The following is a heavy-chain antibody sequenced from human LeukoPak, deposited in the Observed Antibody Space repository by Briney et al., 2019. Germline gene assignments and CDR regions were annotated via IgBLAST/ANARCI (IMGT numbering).Heavy chain of an antibody. CDR2: LSWNSGSI. Sequence: GGSLRLSCAASGFTFDDYAMHWVRQAPGKGLEWDSGLSWNSGSIGYADSVKGRFTISRDNAKNSLYLQMDSLRVEDTAFYYCAKDNRRHYTSGPNPDSLHWGQGALVTVSS. J-gene: IGHJ4*02. D-gene: IGHD6-19*01. CDR1: GFTFDDYA. V-gene: IGHV3-9*01. CDR3: AKDNRRHYTSGPNPDSLH.